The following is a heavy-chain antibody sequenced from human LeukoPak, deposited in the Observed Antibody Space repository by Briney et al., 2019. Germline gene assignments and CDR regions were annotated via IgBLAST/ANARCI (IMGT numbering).Heavy chain of an antibody. Sequence: ASVKVSCKASGYTFTGYYMHWARQAPGQGLEWMGWINPNSGGTNYAQKFQGRVTMTRDTSISTAYMELSRLRSDDTAVYYCARALGYCSSTSCSYYYYMDVWGKGTTVTVSS. CDR1: GYTFTGYY. V-gene: IGHV1-2*02. CDR3: ARALGYCSSTSCSYYYYMDV. J-gene: IGHJ6*03. D-gene: IGHD2-2*01. CDR2: INPNSGGT.